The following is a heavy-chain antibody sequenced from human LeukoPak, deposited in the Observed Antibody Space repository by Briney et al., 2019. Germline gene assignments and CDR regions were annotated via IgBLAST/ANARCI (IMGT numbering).Heavy chain of an antibody. CDR1: GYTLTGYY. D-gene: IGHD6-19*01. CDR2: INPNSGGT. J-gene: IGHJ4*02. CDR3: ARDHSGWYYFDY. V-gene: IGHV1-2*02. Sequence: GASVKVSCKASGYTLTGYYMHWVRQAPGQGLEWMGWINPNSGGTNYAQKFQGRVTMTRDTSISTAYMELSRLRSDDTAVYYCARDHSGWYYFDYWGQGTLVTVSS.